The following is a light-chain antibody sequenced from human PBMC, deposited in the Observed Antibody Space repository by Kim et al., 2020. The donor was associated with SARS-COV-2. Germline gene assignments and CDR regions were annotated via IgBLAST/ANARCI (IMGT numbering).Light chain of an antibody. CDR3: LLSYSDSRV. Sequence: PGGTVTIPCDSSTGAVTSGHFPYWFQQKPGHAPRTLIYDTGYRHSWTPARFSGSLLGGKAALTLSAAQAEDEADYYCLLSYSDSRVFGGGTQLTVL. J-gene: IGLJ2*01. V-gene: IGLV7-46*01. CDR2: DTG. CDR1: TGAVTSGHF.